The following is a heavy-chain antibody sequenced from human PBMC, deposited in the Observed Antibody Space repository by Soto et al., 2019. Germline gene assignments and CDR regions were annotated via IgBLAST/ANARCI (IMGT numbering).Heavy chain of an antibody. D-gene: IGHD1-26*01. CDR2: IYPGDSDT. CDR1: GYSFTSFW. CDR3: ARRSGSYHSFYYYYGMDV. J-gene: IGHJ6*02. Sequence: PVESLKISCKGSGYSFTSFWIGCVRQMPGKGLEWMGIIYPGDSDTRYSPSFQGQVTISADKSISTAYLQWSSLKASDTAMYYCARRSGSYHSFYYYYGMDVWGQGTTVTVSS. V-gene: IGHV5-51*01.